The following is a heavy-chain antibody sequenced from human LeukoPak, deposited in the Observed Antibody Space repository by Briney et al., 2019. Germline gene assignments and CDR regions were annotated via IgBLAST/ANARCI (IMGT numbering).Heavy chain of an antibody. CDR3: ARAPTRSYYESRPNLDY. CDR1: GGSFSGYY. V-gene: IGHV4-34*01. CDR2: IHHSGST. Sequence: NPSETLSLTCAVYGGSFSGYYWSWIRQPPGKGLEWIGEIHHSGSTNYNPSLKSRVTISVDTSKNQFSLKLSSVTAADTAVYYCARAPTRSYYESRPNLDYWGQGTLVTVSS. D-gene: IGHD1-26*01. J-gene: IGHJ4*02.